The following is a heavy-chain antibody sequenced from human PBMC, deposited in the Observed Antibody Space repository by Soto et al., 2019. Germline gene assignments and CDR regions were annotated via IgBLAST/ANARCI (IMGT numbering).Heavy chain of an antibody. CDR2: IFYSGVT. CDR3: ERVGSSGWSPDY. D-gene: IGHD6-19*01. CDR1: GGSISGYY. Sequence: KASETLSLTCTVSGGSISGYYWTWIRQPPGKGLEWIGYIFYSGVTNYNPSLKSRVTLSVDTSKNQFSLKLRSVTAADTAVYYCERVGSSGWSPDYWGRGTLVTVSS. J-gene: IGHJ4*02. V-gene: IGHV4-59*01.